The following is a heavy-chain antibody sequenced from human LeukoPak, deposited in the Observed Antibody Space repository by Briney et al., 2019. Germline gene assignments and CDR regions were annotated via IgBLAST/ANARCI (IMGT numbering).Heavy chain of an antibody. D-gene: IGHD1-26*01. CDR2: IYYSGST. CDR3: ARHGPGGRGSYYGGFDAFDI. V-gene: IGHV4-59*08. Sequence: SETLSLTCTVSGGSISSYYWSWIRQPPGKGLEWIGYIYYSGSTNYNPSLKSRVTISVDTSKNQFSLKLSSVTAADTAVYYCARHGPGGRGSYYGGFDAFDIWGQGTMVTVSS. CDR1: GGSISSYY. J-gene: IGHJ3*02.